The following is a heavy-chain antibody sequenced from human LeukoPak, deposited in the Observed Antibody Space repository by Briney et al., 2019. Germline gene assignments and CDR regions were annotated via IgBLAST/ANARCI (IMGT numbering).Heavy chain of an antibody. CDR2: ISGSSGGT. J-gene: IGHJ3*01. V-gene: IGHV3-23*01. D-gene: IGHD6-13*01. CDR1: GFTFSSYA. CDR3: AKEASSYSSWYCSDAFDF. Sequence: GGSLRLSCVAYGFTFSSYAMSWVRQAPGKGLEWVSAISGSSGGTYYADSVKGRFTISRDNFRNTLYLQMNSLRAEDTAIFYCAKEASSYSSWYCSDAFDFWGRGTMVTVSS.